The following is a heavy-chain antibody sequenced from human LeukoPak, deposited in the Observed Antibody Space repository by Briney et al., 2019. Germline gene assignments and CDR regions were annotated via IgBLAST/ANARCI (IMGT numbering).Heavy chain of an antibody. CDR3: ALITMVRGVIIGYY. J-gene: IGHJ4*02. CDR1: RYTFTSYA. CDR2: INAGNGNT. D-gene: IGHD3-10*01. V-gene: IGHV1-3*01. Sequence: ASVKVSCKASRYTFTSYAMHWVRQAPGQRLEWMGWINAGNGNTKYSQKFQGRVTITRDTSASTAYMELSSLRSEDTAVYYCALITMVRGVIIGYYWGQGTLVTVSS.